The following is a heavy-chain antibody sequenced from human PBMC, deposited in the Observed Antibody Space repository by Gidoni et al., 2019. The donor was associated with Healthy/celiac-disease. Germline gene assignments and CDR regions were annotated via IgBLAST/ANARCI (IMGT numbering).Heavy chain of an antibody. CDR3: ARHRGLYNWNAAPTIWFDP. Sequence: QLQLPESGPGLVKPSETLSLTCTVSVGSIRLSSSYWGWIRQPPGKGLEWIGRIYYSGGTYYNPSLKSRVTISGDTSKNQFSLKLSSVTAADTAVYYCARHRGLYNWNAAPTIWFDPWGQGTLVTVSS. V-gene: IGHV4-39*01. D-gene: IGHD1-20*01. J-gene: IGHJ5*02. CDR1: VGSIRLSSSY. CDR2: IYYSGGT.